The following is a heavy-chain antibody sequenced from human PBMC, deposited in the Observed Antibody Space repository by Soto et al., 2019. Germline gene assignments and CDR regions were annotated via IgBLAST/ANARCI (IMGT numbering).Heavy chain of an antibody. CDR3: ARDATEVDGTGYYFDY. J-gene: IGHJ4*02. V-gene: IGHV4-61*01. CDR2: IYYSGST. Sequence: SETLSLTCTVSGGSVSSGSYYWSWIRQPPGKGLEWIGYIYYSGSTNYNPSLKSRVTISVDTSKNQFSLKLSSVTAADTAVYYCARDATEVDGTGYYFDYWGQGTLVTVSS. D-gene: IGHD6-19*01. CDR1: GGSVSSGSYY.